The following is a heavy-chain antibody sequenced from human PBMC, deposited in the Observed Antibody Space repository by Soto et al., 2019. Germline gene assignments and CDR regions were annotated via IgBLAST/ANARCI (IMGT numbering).Heavy chain of an antibody. J-gene: IGHJ6*02. CDR1: GGTFSSYA. CDR2: IIPIFGTA. V-gene: IGHV1-69*06. CDR3: ARDAVATTDYYYYGRDV. D-gene: IGHD5-12*01. Sequence: QVQLVQSGAEVKKPGSSVKVSCKASGGTFSSYAISWVRQAPVQGLEWMGGIIPIFGTANYAQKFKGRVTIPADKSTNTAYMELSSLRSEDTAVYYCARDAVATTDYYYYGRDVWGQGTTVTVSS.